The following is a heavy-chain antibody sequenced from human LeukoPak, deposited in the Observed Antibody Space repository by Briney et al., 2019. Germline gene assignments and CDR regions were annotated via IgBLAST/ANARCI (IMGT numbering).Heavy chain of an antibody. CDR1: GASISSYY. V-gene: IGHV4-59*08. D-gene: IGHD5-24*01. Sequence: SESLSLTCTVSGASISSYYWSWIRQPPGKGLEWIGYIYTSGSTNYNPSLKSRVTISIDTSKNQFSLKLSSVTAADTAVYHCSRQGGYKSPFQHWGQGTLVTVSS. J-gene: IGHJ1*01. CDR2: IYTSGST. CDR3: SRQGGYKSPFQH.